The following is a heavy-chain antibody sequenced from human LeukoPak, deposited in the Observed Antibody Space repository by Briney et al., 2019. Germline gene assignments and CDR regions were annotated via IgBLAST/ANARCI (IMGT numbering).Heavy chain of an antibody. Sequence: ASVKVSCKASGYTFTSYDINWVRQATGQGLEWMGWMNPNSGNTGYAQKFQGRVTITRNTSISTAYMELSSLRSEDTAVYYCARGRYCSGTSCHRGGNWFDPWGQGTLVTVSS. CDR2: MNPNSGNT. CDR1: GYTFTSYD. D-gene: IGHD2-2*01. CDR3: ARGRYCSGTSCHRGGNWFDP. V-gene: IGHV1-8*03. J-gene: IGHJ5*02.